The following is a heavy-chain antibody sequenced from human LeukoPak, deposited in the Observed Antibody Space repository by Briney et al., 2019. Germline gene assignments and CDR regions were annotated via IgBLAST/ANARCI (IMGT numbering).Heavy chain of an antibody. CDR2: FYNSGRT. J-gene: IGHJ4*02. V-gene: IGHV4-59*01. CDR1: GGSISSYY. Sequence: PSETLSLTCAVPGGSISSYYWSWIRQSPGKGLEWIGYFYNSGRTIYNPSLKTRVTISADTSKNQFSLKLNSVTAADTAVYYCARSTSWGTATGYFDYWGQGTLVTVSP. D-gene: IGHD2-15*01. CDR3: ARSTSWGTATGYFDY.